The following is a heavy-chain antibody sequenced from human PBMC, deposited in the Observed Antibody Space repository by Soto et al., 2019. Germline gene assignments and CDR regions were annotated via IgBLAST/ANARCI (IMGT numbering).Heavy chain of an antibody. CDR3: ARDEWSTVTNLGPLPLNWFDP. D-gene: IGHD4-4*01. V-gene: IGHV1-69*04. J-gene: IGHJ5*02. CDR1: GGTFSSYT. CDR2: IIPILGIA. Sequence: GASVKVSCKASGGTFSSYTISWVRQAPGQGLEWMGRIIPILGIANYAQKFQGRVTITADKSTSTAYMELSSLRSEDTAVYYCARDEWSTVTNLGPLPLNWFDPWGQGTLVTVSS.